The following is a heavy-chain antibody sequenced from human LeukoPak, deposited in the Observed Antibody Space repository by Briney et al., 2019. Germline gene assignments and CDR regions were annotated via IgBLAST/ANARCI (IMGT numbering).Heavy chain of an antibody. CDR3: ARVKGYYYEPNSGAFDI. J-gene: IGHJ3*02. V-gene: IGHV4-59*01. D-gene: IGHD3-22*01. CDR1: GGSISSYY. CDR2: IYYSGST. Sequence: SETLSLTCTVSGGSISSYYWSRIRQPPGKGLEWIGYIYYSGSTNYNPSLKSRVTISVDTSKNQFSLKLGSVTAADTAVYYCARVKGYYYEPNSGAFDIWGQGTMVTVSS.